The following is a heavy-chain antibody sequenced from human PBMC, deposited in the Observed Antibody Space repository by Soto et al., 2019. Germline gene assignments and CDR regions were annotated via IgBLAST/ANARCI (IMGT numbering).Heavy chain of an antibody. D-gene: IGHD5-12*01. CDR2: IVPIVDTS. V-gene: IGHV1-69*12. CDR3: VRVVAIPGYPDN. CDR1: GGTFSSYA. J-gene: IGHJ4*02. Sequence: QVQLVQSGAEVRQPASSVKVSCKTSGGTFSSYAISWVRQAPGQGIEWMGGIVPIVDTSTYAQKFPGRVTITADESTSTVYMELSSLRSDDTAVYYCVRVVAIPGYPDNWGQGTLVTVSS.